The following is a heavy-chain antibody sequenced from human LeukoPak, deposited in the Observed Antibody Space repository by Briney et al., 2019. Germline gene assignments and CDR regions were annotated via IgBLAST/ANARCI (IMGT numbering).Heavy chain of an antibody. Sequence: AASVKVSCKASGYTFTGYDMHWVRQAPGQGLEWMGWINPSSSGTNYAQKFQGRVTMTRDTSISTAYLEMSRLRSDDTAVYYCARRSKGESVDIGSNLDLGPWGQGTLVTVPS. CDR3: ARRSKGESVDIGSNLDLGP. CDR1: GYTFTGYD. J-gene: IGHJ5*02. D-gene: IGHD5/OR15-5a*01. CDR2: INPSSSGT. V-gene: IGHV1-2*02.